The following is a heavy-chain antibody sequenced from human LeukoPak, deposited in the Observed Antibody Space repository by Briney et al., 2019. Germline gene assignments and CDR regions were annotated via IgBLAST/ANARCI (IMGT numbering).Heavy chain of an antibody. Sequence: AGGSLRLSCAASGLTFSDYYMTWIRQAPGKGLEWFSSISGTGTTIYSADSVRGRFTVSRDNARNSLFLHMNSLRAEDTAVYYCAVQITMIVVVPYFDYWGQGTLVTVSS. D-gene: IGHD3-22*01. V-gene: IGHV3-11*04. CDR2: ISGTGTTI. J-gene: IGHJ4*02. CDR1: GLTFSDYY. CDR3: AVQITMIVVVPYFDY.